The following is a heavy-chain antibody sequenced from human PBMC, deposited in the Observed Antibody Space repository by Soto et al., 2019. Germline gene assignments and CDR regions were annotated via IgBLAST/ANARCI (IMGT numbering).Heavy chain of an antibody. CDR1: GGSFSGYY. CDR3: ARGREQWLVDAFDI. V-gene: IGHV4-34*01. CDR2: TNHSGST. J-gene: IGHJ3*02. D-gene: IGHD6-19*01. Sequence: PSETLSLTCAVYGGSFSGYYWNWTRQPPGKGLEWIGDTNHSGSTNYNPSLKSRVTISVDTSKNQFSLKLSSVTAADTAVYYCARGREQWLVDAFDIWGQGTMVTVSS.